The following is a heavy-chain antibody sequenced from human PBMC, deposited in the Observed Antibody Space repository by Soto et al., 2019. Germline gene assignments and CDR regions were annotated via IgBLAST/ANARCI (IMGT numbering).Heavy chain of an antibody. Sequence: GGSLRLSCAASGFTFSNYGTHWVRQAPGKGLEWVAFIWYDGGNKYYAESVKGRFTISRDNSKNTLYLQMNSLRAEDTAVYYCARDGDVNTGFGKDYWGQGTPVTVSS. CDR2: IWYDGGNK. D-gene: IGHD3-16*01. CDR3: ARDGDVNTGFGKDY. J-gene: IGHJ4*02. V-gene: IGHV3-33*01. CDR1: GFTFSNYG.